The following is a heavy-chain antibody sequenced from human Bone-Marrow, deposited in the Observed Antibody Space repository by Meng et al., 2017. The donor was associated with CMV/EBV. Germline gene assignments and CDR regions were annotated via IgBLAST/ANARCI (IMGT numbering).Heavy chain of an antibody. CDR1: GSTFSSYS. CDR3: ARDLTNGMDV. D-gene: IGHD3-9*01. J-gene: IGHJ6*02. Sequence: GESLKISCEASGSTFSSYSMNWVRQAPGKGLEWVSSISSSSSYIYYPDSVKGRFTISRDNAKNSVYLQMNSLRAEDTAVYYCARDLTNGMDVWGQGTTVTVSS. V-gene: IGHV3-21*01. CDR2: ISSSSSYI.